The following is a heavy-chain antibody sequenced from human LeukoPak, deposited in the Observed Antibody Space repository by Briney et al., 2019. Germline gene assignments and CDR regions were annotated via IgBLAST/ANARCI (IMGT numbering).Heavy chain of an antibody. CDR2: ISGSGGST. D-gene: IGHD1-26*01. V-gene: IGHV3-23*01. CDR1: GFTFSSSA. CDR3: AKVFGIVGAFDY. Sequence: PGGSLRLSCAVSGFTFSSSAMTWVRQAPGKGLEWVSGISGSGGSTYYADSVKGRFTISRDNSKNTLYLQMNSLRAEDAAVYYCAKVFGIVGAFDYWGQGTLVTVSS. J-gene: IGHJ4*02.